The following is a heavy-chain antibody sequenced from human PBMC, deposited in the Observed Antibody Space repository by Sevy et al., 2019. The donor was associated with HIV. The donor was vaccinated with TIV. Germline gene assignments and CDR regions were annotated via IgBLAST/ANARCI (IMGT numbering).Heavy chain of an antibody. V-gene: IGHV3-23*01. CDR1: GFTFNTYG. D-gene: IGHD3-22*01. CDR2: ISSSAFNI. J-gene: IGHJ4*02. CDR3: AKEGPGYNYDSSGSFDY. Sequence: GGSLRLSCAASGFTFNTYGMSWVRQAPGKGLEWVSAISSSAFNIYYADSVKGRLTISRDNSKNTLYLQMNSLRAEDTAVYYCAKEGPGYNYDSSGSFDYWGQGTLVTVSS.